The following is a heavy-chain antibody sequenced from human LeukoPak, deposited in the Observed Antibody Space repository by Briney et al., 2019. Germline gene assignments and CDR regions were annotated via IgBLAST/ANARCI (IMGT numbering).Heavy chain of an antibody. CDR2: IYTSGST. J-gene: IGHJ5*02. V-gene: IGHV4-4*07. D-gene: IGHD6-19*01. Sequence: SETLSLTCTVSGGSISSYYWSWIRQPAGKGLEWIGRIYTSGSTNYNPSLKSRVTMSVDTSKNQFSLKLSSVTAADTAVYYCAREIAVAGRNWFDAWGQGTLVTVSS. CDR3: AREIAVAGRNWFDA. CDR1: GGSISSYY.